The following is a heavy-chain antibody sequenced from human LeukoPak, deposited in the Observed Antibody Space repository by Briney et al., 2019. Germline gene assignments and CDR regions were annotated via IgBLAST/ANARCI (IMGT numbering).Heavy chain of an antibody. J-gene: IGHJ4*02. D-gene: IGHD6-6*01. V-gene: IGHV1-69*04. Sequence: AASVKVSCKASGGTFSSYAISWVRQAPGQGLEWMGRIIPIFGIANYAQKLQGRVTMTTDTSTSTAYMELRSLRSDDTAVYYCARGIAARPGGDYWGQGTLVTVSS. CDR3: ARGIAARPGGDY. CDR1: GGTFSSYA. CDR2: IIPIFGIA.